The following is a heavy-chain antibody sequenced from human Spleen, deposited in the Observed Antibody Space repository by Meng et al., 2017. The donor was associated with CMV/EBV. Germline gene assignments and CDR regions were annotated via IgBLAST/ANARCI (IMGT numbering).Heavy chain of an antibody. Sequence: VYSRSFGGSYCGWIRPPPKEGLGWIGGINRGGSTNYNPTLKSQVTISVDTYKDQFSLKLRSVNATNTAVYYCARAPITIFGVAPFDYWGQGTLVTVSS. CDR1: SRSFGGSY. CDR2: INRGGST. CDR3: ARAPITIFGVAPFDY. V-gene: IGHV4-34*01. D-gene: IGHD3-3*01. J-gene: IGHJ4*02.